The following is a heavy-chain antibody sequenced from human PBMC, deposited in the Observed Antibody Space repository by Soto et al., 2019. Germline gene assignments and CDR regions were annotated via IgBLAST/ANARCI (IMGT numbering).Heavy chain of an antibody. Sequence: SVKVSCKASGGTFSSYAISWVRQAPGQGLEWMGGIIPIFGTASYAQKFQGRVTITADESTSTAYMELSSLRSEDTAVYCCARDRHSGYDQYYYYGMDVWGQGTTVTVSS. CDR3: ARDRHSGYDQYYYYGMDV. CDR2: IIPIFGTA. D-gene: IGHD5-12*01. J-gene: IGHJ6*02. V-gene: IGHV1-69*13. CDR1: GGTFSSYA.